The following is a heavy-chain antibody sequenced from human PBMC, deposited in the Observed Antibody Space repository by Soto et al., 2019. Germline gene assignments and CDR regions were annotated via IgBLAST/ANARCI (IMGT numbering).Heavy chain of an antibody. V-gene: IGHV4-59*01. J-gene: IGHJ6*01. Sequence: SETLSLTCTVSGGSISSYYWSWIRQPPGKGLEWIGYIYYSGSTNYNPSLKSRVTISVDTSKNQFSLKLSSVTAADTAVYYCARDPGSSGYYGANYYYYGMDVWGQLTTVTVPP. CDR3: ARDPGSSGYYGANYYYYGMDV. CDR2: IYYSGST. D-gene: IGHD3-22*01. CDR1: GGSISSYY.